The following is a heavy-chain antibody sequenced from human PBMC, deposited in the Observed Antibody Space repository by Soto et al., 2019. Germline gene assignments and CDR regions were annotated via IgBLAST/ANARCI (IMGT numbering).Heavy chain of an antibody. CDR2: IYYSGST. CDR1: GGSISSSSYY. D-gene: IGHD2-2*01. Sequence: QLQLQESGPGLVKPSETLSLTCTVSGGSISSSSYYWGWIRQPPGKGLEWIGSIYYSGSTYYNPSLTSRVTISVDTSKNQFSLKLSSVTAADTAVYYCASRGYCSSTSCYAAFDIWGQGTMVTVSS. CDR3: ASRGYCSSTSCYAAFDI. V-gene: IGHV4-39*01. J-gene: IGHJ3*02.